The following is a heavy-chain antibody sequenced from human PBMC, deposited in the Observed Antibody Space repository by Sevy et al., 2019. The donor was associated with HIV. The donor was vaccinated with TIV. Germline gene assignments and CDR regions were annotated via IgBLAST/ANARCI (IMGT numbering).Heavy chain of an antibody. CDR3: ATGIPEWELGGHWFDP. Sequence: SQTLSLTCAISGDSVSSNSAAWNWIRQSPSRGLEWLGRTYYRSKWYNDYAVSVKSRISINSDTSKNQFSLQLNSGTPEDTAVYFCATGIPEWELGGHWFDPWGQGTLVTVSS. J-gene: IGHJ5*02. D-gene: IGHD1-26*01. V-gene: IGHV6-1*01. CDR1: GDSVSSNSAA. CDR2: TYYRSKWYN.